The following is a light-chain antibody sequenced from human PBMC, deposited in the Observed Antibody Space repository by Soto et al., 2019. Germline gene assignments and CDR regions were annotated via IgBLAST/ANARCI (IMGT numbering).Light chain of an antibody. CDR2: EVS. CDR1: TNDVGGYNY. Sequence: QSVLTQPASVSGSPGQSITISCTGTTNDVGGYNYVSWYQQHPGKAPKLLIFEVSSRPSGVSNRFSGSKSGNTASMTISALLAEDEADYLCNSYSSSPSLPYVFGTGTKLTVL. V-gene: IGLV2-14*01. J-gene: IGLJ1*01. CDR3: NSYSSSPSLPYV.